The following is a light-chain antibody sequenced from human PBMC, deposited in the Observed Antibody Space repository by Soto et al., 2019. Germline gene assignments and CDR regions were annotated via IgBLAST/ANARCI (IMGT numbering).Light chain of an antibody. J-gene: IGKJ3*01. V-gene: IGKV3-15*01. CDR2: GAS. CDR1: QSVSSN. CDR3: QHYYNWPFT. Sequence: EIVMTQSPATLSVSPGERTTLSCRASQSVSSNLAWYQQKPGQAPRLLIYGASTRATGIPARFSGSGSGTEFPLTISSLQSEDFAVYYCQHYYNWPFTFGPGTKVDIK.